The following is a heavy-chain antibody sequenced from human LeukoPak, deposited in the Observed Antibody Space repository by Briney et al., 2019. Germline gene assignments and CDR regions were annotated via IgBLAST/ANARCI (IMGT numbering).Heavy chain of an antibody. CDR1: GFTFTKYW. V-gene: IGHV3-7*01. CDR3: ARDWIAREGFDY. CDR2: IKQDGSEK. J-gene: IGHJ4*02. Sequence: GGSLRLSCAVSGFTFTKYWMTWVRQAPGKGLEWVANIKQDGSEKYYVDSVKGRFTISRDNAKNSLYLQMNSLRAEDTAVYYCARDWIAREGFDYWGQGTLVTVSS. D-gene: IGHD2-2*03.